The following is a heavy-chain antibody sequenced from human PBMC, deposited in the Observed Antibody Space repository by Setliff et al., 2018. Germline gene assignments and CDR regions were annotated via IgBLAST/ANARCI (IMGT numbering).Heavy chain of an antibody. D-gene: IGHD2-21*01. CDR2: LYPNGDT. Sequence: GGSLRLSCAASGLVVATKYMTWVRQAPGKGLEWVALLYPNGDTHSAKSVEGRFSISRDNSKNTLFLQMDSLRPEDTAIYCCARDVGDFGGDSAGAWGQGTLVTVSS. CDR3: ARDVGDFGGDSAGA. CDR1: GLVVATKY. V-gene: IGHV3-66*03. J-gene: IGHJ5*02.